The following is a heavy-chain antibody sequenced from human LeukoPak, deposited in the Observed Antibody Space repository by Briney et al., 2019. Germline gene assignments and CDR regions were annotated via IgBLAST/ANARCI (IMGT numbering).Heavy chain of an antibody. Sequence: ASVKVSCKASGYTFTVYYMHWVREAPGQGLEWMGGINPNSGGTNYSQKFPGRVTMTRDTSISTGYMELSRLRSDETAVYYCARDRYGDYVTTYNWFDPWGQGTLVTVSS. D-gene: IGHD4-17*01. V-gene: IGHV1-2*02. J-gene: IGHJ5*02. CDR3: ARDRYGDYVTTYNWFDP. CDR1: GYTFTVYY. CDR2: INPNSGGT.